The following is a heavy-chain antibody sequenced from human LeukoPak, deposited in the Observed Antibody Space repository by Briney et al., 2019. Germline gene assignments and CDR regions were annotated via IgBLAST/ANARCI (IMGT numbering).Heavy chain of an antibody. V-gene: IGHV3-7*05. CDR2: IKQDGSEK. J-gene: IGHJ4*02. D-gene: IGHD2-2*01. CDR3: PRDRIYCSSRSCPWEDVVY. Sequence: GGSLRLSCSASCFNFCSYWMWYARQAPGKGLEWVANIKQDGSEKYYVDSVKGRFTISRDNAKNSLYLQMNSLRAEVTAVYYCPRDRIYCSSRSCPWEDVVYWGQGTLVTVSS. CDR1: CFNFCSYW.